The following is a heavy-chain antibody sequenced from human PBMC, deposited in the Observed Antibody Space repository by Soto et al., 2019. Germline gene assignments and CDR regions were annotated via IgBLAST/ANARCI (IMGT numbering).Heavy chain of an antibody. D-gene: IGHD4-4*01. Sequence: EVQLVESGGGLVQPGGSLRLSCAASGFTLSDHYLDWVRQAPGKGLEWVGRSRNRVKSFTTAYAASVRGRFTFSRDDSTNSLYLQMNSPKTDDTAVYYCARASTPASTGYDYWGQGTLVTVSS. J-gene: IGHJ4*02. V-gene: IGHV3-72*01. CDR2: SRNRVKSFTT. CDR3: ARASTPASTGYDY. CDR1: GFTLSDHY.